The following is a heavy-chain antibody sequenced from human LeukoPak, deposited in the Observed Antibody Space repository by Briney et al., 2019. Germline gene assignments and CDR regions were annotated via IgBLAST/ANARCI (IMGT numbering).Heavy chain of an antibody. J-gene: IGHJ6*03. V-gene: IGHV1-2*02. Sequence: ASVTVSFTSSGYTFTVYYMHWVRQAPGQGLEWMGWINPNSGGTNYAQKFQGRVTMTRDTSISTAYMELSRLRSDDTAVYYCARDRLVVVPAAIRGYYMDVWGKGTTVTVSS. CDR2: INPNSGGT. CDR1: GYTFTVYY. D-gene: IGHD2-2*02. CDR3: ARDRLVVVPAAIRGYYMDV.